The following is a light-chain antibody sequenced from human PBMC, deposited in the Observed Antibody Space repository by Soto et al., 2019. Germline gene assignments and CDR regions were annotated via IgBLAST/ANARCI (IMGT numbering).Light chain of an antibody. Sequence: DIELTQSPSSLSASVGDRVTLTCRASQSIRDYLNWYQQKPGKAPKPLIYAASTLQSGVPSRFSGSGSGTDFTLTITSLQPEDFANYFCQQSDSMPWTFGQGTKVDIK. V-gene: IGKV1-39*01. CDR3: QQSDSMPWT. CDR2: AAS. J-gene: IGKJ1*01. CDR1: QSIRDY.